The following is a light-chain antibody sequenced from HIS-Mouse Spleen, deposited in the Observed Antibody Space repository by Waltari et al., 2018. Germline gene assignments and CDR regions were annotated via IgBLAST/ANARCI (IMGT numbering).Light chain of an antibody. Sequence: SSELTQDPAVSVALGQTVRITCQGDSLRSYYASWYQQKPGQAPVLVIYGKNNRPSGIPDRFSGSSAGNIASLTITGAQAEDEADYYCNSRDSSGNHLSVFGTGTKVTVL. J-gene: IGLJ1*01. V-gene: IGLV3-19*01. CDR3: NSRDSSGNHLSV. CDR2: GKN. CDR1: SLRSYY.